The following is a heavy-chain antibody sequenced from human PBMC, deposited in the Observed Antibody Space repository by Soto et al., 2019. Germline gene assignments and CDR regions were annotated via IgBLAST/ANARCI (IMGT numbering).Heavy chain of an antibody. D-gene: IGHD1-26*01. CDR3: ARVEWELLYFDY. V-gene: IGHV3-48*01. CDR2: ISSSSTI. Sequence: EVQLVESGGGLVQPGGSLRLSCAASGFTFSSYSMNWVRQAPGKGLEWVSYISSSSTIYYADSVKGRFTISRDNAKNSLYLQTTSLRAEDTAVYYCARVEWELLYFDYWGQGTLVTVSS. J-gene: IGHJ4*02. CDR1: GFTFSSYS.